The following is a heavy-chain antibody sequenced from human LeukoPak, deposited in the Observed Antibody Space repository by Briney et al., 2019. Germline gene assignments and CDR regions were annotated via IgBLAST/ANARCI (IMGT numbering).Heavy chain of an antibody. Sequence: GGSLRLSCTASGFTFSDFGIHWVRQAPGKGLDWVAGISYDGNPKYYADSVRGRFIISRDNSNNTLYLQLNSLRPDDTAVYYCAKVRGLYGRGFHAMDVWGQGTTVTVAS. CDR2: ISYDGNPK. V-gene: IGHV3-30*18. CDR3: AKVRGLYGRGFHAMDV. CDR1: GFTFSDFG. D-gene: IGHD2-8*01. J-gene: IGHJ6*02.